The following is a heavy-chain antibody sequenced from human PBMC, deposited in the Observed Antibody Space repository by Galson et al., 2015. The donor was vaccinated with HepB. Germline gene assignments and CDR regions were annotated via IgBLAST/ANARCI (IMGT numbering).Heavy chain of an antibody. CDR2: IYPGDSDT. CDR3: ARRSMDIVAHDAFDI. D-gene: IGHD5-12*01. CDR1: GSSFPSYW. V-gene: IGHV5-51*01. J-gene: IGHJ3*02. Sequence: QSGAEVTKPGESLKISCKGSGSSFPSYWIGWVRQMPGKGLEWMGIIYPGDSDTRYSPSFQGQVTISADKSISTAYLQWSSLKASDTAMYYCARRSMDIVAHDAFDIWGQGTMVTVSS.